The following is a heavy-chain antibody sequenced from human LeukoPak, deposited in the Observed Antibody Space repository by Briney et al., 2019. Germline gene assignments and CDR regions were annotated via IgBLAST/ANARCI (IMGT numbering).Heavy chain of an antibody. D-gene: IGHD3-10*01. Sequence: EASVKVSCKVSGYTLTELSMHWVRQAPGKGLEWTGGFDPEDGETIYAQKFQGRVTMTEDTSTDTAYMELSSLRSEDTAVYYCATGRMVRGVIPFDYWGQGTLVTVSS. J-gene: IGHJ4*02. CDR1: GYTLTELS. CDR3: ATGRMVRGVIPFDY. CDR2: FDPEDGET. V-gene: IGHV1-24*01.